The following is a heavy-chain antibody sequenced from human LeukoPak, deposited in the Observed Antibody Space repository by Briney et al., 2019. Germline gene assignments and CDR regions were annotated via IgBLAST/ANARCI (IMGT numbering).Heavy chain of an antibody. Sequence: PGGSLRLSCAASGFTFSNYWMYWVRQAPGKGLVWVSRIKPDGSSTSYADSVKGRFTTSRDNAKNTLYLQMNSLRAEDTAVYYCATLVTFGAFDVWGQGTVVTVSS. D-gene: IGHD4-11*01. CDR2: IKPDGSST. CDR1: GFTFSNYW. CDR3: ATLVTFGAFDV. V-gene: IGHV3-74*01. J-gene: IGHJ3*01.